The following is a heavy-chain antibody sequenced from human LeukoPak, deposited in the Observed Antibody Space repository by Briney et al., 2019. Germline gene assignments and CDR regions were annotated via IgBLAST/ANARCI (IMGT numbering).Heavy chain of an antibody. V-gene: IGHV5-51*01. CDR2: IYPGDSET. CDR3: ARVILGPPYGYIDY. D-gene: IGHD3-16*01. Sequence: KISCKCSGYSFTSYWIGWARQMPGKGLEWVGIIYPGDSETIYSPAFQDDLTTFADKSISTASLQWSSLKASHTAMYYCARVILGPPYGYIDYWGQGTMVSVSS. J-gene: IGHJ4*02. CDR1: GYSFTSYW.